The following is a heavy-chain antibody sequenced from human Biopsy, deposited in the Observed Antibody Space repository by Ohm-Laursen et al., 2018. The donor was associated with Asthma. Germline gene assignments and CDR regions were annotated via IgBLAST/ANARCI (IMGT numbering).Heavy chain of an antibody. J-gene: IGHJ6*02. CDR3: VRGSSSWHHGPFHYYYGLDV. CDR1: SGSGGYMRSGNYY. D-gene: IGHD6-13*01. Sequence: GTLSLTCSLSSGSGGYMRSGNYYWGWIRQPPGKGLEWIGSIYYSGTTYYDPSLESRVTVSADTSKNQFSRKLTSVTAAETAVYYCVRGSSSWHHGPFHYYYGLDVWGQGTTATVSS. CDR2: IYYSGTT. V-gene: IGHV4-39*01.